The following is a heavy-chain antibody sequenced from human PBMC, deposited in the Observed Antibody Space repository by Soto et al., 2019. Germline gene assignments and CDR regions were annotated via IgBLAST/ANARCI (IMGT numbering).Heavy chain of an antibody. CDR3: ARGYSGYDPPAYYYYYGLDV. D-gene: IGHD5-12*01. CDR2: IEPSDSYT. Sequence: GESLKISCKGSGYSFTSYWIGWVRQMPGKGPEWMGRIEPSDSYTNYNPSFQGHVTISADKSISTAYLQWSSLKASDTAMYYCARGYSGYDPPAYYYYYGLDVWGQGTTVTVSS. CDR1: GYSFTSYW. J-gene: IGHJ6*02. V-gene: IGHV5-10-1*01.